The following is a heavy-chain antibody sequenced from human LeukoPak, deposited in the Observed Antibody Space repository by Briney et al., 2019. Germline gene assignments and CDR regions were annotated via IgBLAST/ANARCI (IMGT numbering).Heavy chain of an antibody. CDR3: ARADPYCGGDCYSGGYYFDY. D-gene: IGHD2-21*02. Sequence: PGGSLRLSCAASGFTVSSNYMSWVRQAPGKGLEWVSVLYSGGSTYYADSVKGRFTISRDNSKNTLYLQMNSLRAEDTAVYYCARADPYCGGDCYSGGYYFDYWAREPWSPSPQ. CDR2: LYSGGST. J-gene: IGHJ4*02. V-gene: IGHV3-66*01. CDR1: GFTVSSNY.